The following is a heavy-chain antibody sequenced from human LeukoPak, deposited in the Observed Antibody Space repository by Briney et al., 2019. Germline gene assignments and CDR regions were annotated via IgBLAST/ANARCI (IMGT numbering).Heavy chain of an antibody. J-gene: IGHJ4*02. CDR2: INPNSGGT. CDR3: ATHAEFVSLTFRFDY. V-gene: IGHV1-2*02. CDR1: GYTFTGYY. D-gene: IGHD3-10*01. Sequence: ASVKVSCKASGYTFTGYYMHWVRQAPGQGLEWIGWINPNSGGTNYAQKFQGRVTMTRDTSISTAYMELSRLRSDDTAVYYCATHAEFVSLTFRFDYWGQGTLVTVSS.